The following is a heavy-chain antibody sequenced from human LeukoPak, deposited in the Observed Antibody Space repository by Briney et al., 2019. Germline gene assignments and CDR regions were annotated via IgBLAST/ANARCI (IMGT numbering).Heavy chain of an antibody. CDR3: ARQFRVGASYYYFYYMDV. Sequence: SETLSLTCAVYGGSFSTYYWSWIRQPPGKGLEWVGEINQSGSTNYNPSLMSRVTISVDTSKTQFSLKLSSVTAADTAVYYCARQFRVGASYYYFYYMDVWGKGTTVTVSS. J-gene: IGHJ6*03. CDR2: INQSGST. D-gene: IGHD1-26*01. V-gene: IGHV4-34*01. CDR1: GGSFSTYY.